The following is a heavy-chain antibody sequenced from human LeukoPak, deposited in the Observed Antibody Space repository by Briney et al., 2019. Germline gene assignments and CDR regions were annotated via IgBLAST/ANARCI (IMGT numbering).Heavy chain of an antibody. CDR3: ARVDIVVVPAAMNWYYYGMDV. Sequence: SVKVSCKASGGTSSSYAISWVRQAPGQGLEWMGGIIPIFGTANYAQKFQGRVTITADESTSTAYMELSSLRSEDTAVYYCARVDIVVVPAAMNWYYYGMDVWGQGTTVTVSS. J-gene: IGHJ6*02. V-gene: IGHV1-69*13. CDR2: IIPIFGTA. CDR1: GGTSSSYA. D-gene: IGHD2-2*01.